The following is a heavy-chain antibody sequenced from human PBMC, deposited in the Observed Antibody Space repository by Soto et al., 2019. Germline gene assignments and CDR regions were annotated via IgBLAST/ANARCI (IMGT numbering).Heavy chain of an antibody. CDR2: IWYDGSHN. D-gene: IGHD6-13*01. Sequence: LRLSCAASGFTVSSYGMHWVRQAPGKGLEWVAFIWYDGSHNYYADSVKGRFTISRDNSKNTLYLQMNSLRGEDTAIYYCARDLYRAGQIDYWGQGTLVTVSS. CDR3: ARDLYRAGQIDY. J-gene: IGHJ4*02. V-gene: IGHV3-33*01. CDR1: GFTVSSYG.